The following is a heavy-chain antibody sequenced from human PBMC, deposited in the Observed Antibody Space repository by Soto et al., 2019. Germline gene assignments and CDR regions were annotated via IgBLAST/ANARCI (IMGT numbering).Heavy chain of an antibody. Sequence: GASVKVSCKASGGTFSSYAISWVRQAPGQGLEWMGGIIPIFGTANYAQKFQGRVTITADESTSTAYMELSSLRSEDTAVYYCARVRAGDSYGLYYLDYWGQGTLVTVSS. CDR1: GGTFSSYA. J-gene: IGHJ4*02. CDR3: ARVRAGDSYGLYYLDY. V-gene: IGHV1-69*13. D-gene: IGHD5-18*01. CDR2: IIPIFGTA.